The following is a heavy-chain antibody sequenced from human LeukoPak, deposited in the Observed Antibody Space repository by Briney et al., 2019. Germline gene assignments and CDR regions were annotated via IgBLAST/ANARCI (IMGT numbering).Heavy chain of an antibody. J-gene: IGHJ4*02. V-gene: IGHV3-7*01. D-gene: IGHD2-15*01. CDR2: IKQDGSDK. Sequence: GGSLRLSCAASGFSFSGFWMSWLRQAPGKGLEWVANIKQDGSDKYYVDSVKGRFIISRDNAKNSLYLQMNSLRAEDTAVYYCARGGGNFDSWGQGTLVTVSS. CDR3: ARGGGNFDS. CDR1: GFSFSGFW.